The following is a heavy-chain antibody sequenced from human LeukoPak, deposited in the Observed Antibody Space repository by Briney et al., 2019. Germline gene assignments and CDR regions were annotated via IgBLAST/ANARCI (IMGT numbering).Heavy chain of an antibody. D-gene: IGHD2-15*01. J-gene: IGHJ5*02. V-gene: IGHV3-30*04. CDR3: AGKSAALGYCSGGSCYPDNWFDP. CDR2: ISYDRSNK. Sequence: GRSLRLSCAASGFTFSSYAMHWVRQAPGKGLEWVAVISYDRSNKYYADSVKGRFTISRDNSKNTLYLQMNSLRAEDTAVYYCAGKSAALGYCSGGSCYPDNWFDPWGQGTLVTVSS. CDR1: GFTFSSYA.